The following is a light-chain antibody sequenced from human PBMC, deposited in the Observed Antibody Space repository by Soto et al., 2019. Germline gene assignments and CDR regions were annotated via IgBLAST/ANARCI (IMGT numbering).Light chain of an antibody. CDR3: PQYDNSPRT. CDR2: GTS. CDR1: QSVNSNY. V-gene: IGKV3-20*01. J-gene: IGKJ1*01. Sequence: EMVLTQSPGTLSLSPGEIATLSCRASQSVNSNYLAWYQQKPGQGPRLLMYGTSSRATGIPDRFSGSGSGTDFTLTISRLEPEDFAVYYCPQYDNSPRTFGPGTKVEIK.